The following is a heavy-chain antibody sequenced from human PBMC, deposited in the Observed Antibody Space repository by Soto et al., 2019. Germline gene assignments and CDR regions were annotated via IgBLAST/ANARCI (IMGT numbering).Heavy chain of an antibody. CDR2: IIPIFGTA. V-gene: IGHV1-69*12. J-gene: IGHJ2*01. CDR3: ARVVTVVKSFHYWYFDL. CDR1: GGTFSSYA. D-gene: IGHD2-15*01. Sequence: QVQLVQSGAEVKKPGSSVKVSCKASGGTFSSYAISWVRQAPGQGHGWMGGIIPIFGTANYAQKFQGRVTITADESTSTAYMELSSLRSEDTAVYYCARVVTVVKSFHYWYFDLWGRGTLVTVSS.